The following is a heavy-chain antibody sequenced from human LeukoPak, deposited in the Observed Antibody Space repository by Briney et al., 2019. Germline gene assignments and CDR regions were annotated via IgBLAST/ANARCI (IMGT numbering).Heavy chain of an antibody. J-gene: IGHJ4*02. D-gene: IGHD3-3*01. CDR3: ARQGYDFWSGFVDY. CDR2: IYYSGST. Sequence: SETLSLTCTVSGGSISSSSYYWGWIRQPPGKGLEWIGSIYYSGSTYYNPSLKSRVTISVDTSKNQFSLKLSSVTAADTAVYYCARQGYDFWSGFVDYWGQGTLVTVSS. CDR1: GGSISSSSYY. V-gene: IGHV4-39*01.